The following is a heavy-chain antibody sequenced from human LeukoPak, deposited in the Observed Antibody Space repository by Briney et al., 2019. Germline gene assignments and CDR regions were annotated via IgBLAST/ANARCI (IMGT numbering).Heavy chain of an antibody. CDR2: IYYDGST. CDR3: AKRIVRYAFDI. J-gene: IGHJ3*02. V-gene: IGHV3-53*01. D-gene: IGHD2-8*01. CDR1: GFTVSSNY. Sequence: GGSLRLSCAASGFTVSSNYMSWVRQTPGKGLEWVSIIYYDGSTYYADSVKGRFTISRDNSKNTMYLQMNSLRAEDTAVYYCAKRIVRYAFDIWGQGTMVTVSS.